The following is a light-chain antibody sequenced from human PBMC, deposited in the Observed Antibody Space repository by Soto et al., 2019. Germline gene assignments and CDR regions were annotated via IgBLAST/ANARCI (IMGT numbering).Light chain of an antibody. J-gene: IGKJ2*01. CDR2: GAS. CDR1: QRVSSN. Sequence: IVRTQSPITLSASKGARATLSCRASQRVSSNVAWYQQKPGQAPRLLIYGASTRATGIPARFSGSGSETEFTLTISSLQSADFAVYYCQQYNNWPPYPFGQGSKVDI. V-gene: IGKV3-15*01. CDR3: QQYNNWPPYP.